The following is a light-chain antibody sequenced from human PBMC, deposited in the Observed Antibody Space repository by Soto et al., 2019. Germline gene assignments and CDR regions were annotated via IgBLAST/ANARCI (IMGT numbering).Light chain of an antibody. V-gene: IGKV3-11*01. CDR3: QQRSNLPRGFT. CDR2: DAS. J-gene: IGKJ3*01. CDR1: QSVSSY. Sequence: EIVLTQSPATLSLSPGERATLSCRASQSVSSYLAWYQQKPGQAPRLLIYDASNRATGIPARFSGSGSGTDFTLTISSLEREDFAVYYCQQRSNLPRGFTFGPGTKVDIK.